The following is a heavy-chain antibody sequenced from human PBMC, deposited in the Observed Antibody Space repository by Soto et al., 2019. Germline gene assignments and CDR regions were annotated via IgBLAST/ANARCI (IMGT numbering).Heavy chain of an antibody. CDR1: GGSISSSNW. D-gene: IGHD3-16*02. V-gene: IGHV4-4*02. Sequence: QVQLQESGPGLVKPSGTLSLTCSVSGGSISSSNWWSWVRQPPGEGLEWIGEIYHSGSTNYNPALKSRVTLSVDKHKNQFCLKLSSVTAAHTAVYYCARDEKGDYVWGSYRSSYFDYWCQGPLVTVSS. CDR2: IYHSGST. J-gene: IGHJ4*02. CDR3: ARDEKGDYVWGSYRSSYFDY.